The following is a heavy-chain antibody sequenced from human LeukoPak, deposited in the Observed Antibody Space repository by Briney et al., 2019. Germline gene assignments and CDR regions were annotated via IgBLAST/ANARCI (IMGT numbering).Heavy chain of an antibody. CDR3: ARYIVCGYSYGYCNWFDP. D-gene: IGHD5-18*01. J-gene: IGHJ5*02. V-gene: IGHV1-18*01. Sequence: ASVKVSCKASGYTFTSYGISWVRQAPGQGLEWMGWISAYNGNTNYAQKLQGRVTMTTDTSTSTAYMELRSLRSDDTAVYYCARYIVCGYSYGYCNWFDPWGQGTLVTVSS. CDR2: ISAYNGNT. CDR1: GYTFTSYG.